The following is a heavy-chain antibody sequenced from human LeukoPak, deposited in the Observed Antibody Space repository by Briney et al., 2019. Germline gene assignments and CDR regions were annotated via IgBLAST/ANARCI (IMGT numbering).Heavy chain of an antibody. V-gene: IGHV3-33*01. CDR3: ARDLGLKYGSGTYTFDP. CDR1: GFTFSSYG. D-gene: IGHD3-10*01. Sequence: PGGSLRLSCAASGFTFSSYGMHWVRQAPGKGLEWVAVIWYDGSHQYYADSVKGRFTISRDMSTNTLYLQMNNLRVDDTALYYCARDLGLKYGSGTYTFDPWGQGTLVIVSP. CDR2: IWYDGSHQ. J-gene: IGHJ5*02.